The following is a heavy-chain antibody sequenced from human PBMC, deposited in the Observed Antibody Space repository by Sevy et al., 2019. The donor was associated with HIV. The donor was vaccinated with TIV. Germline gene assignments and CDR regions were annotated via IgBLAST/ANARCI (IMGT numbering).Heavy chain of an antibody. CDR1: GFSFSRSP. Sequence: GGSLRLSCAASGFSFSRSPMHWVRQAPGKGLEWVAVMSYNGNKKYNGDSVKGRFTISRADSKNTLYLQMNSLRAEDTAVYYCAREGVLIGGVIVSYGMDVWGQGTTVTVSS. D-gene: IGHD3-16*02. V-gene: IGHV3-30*04. CDR2: MSYNGNKK. J-gene: IGHJ6*02. CDR3: AREGVLIGGVIVSYGMDV.